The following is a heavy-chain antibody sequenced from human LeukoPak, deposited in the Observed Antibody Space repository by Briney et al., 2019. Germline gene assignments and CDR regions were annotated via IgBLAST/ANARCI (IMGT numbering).Heavy chain of an antibody. V-gene: IGHV1-46*01. Sequence: ASVKVSCKASGYTFTSYYMHWVRQAPGQGLEWMGIINPSGGSTNYAQKFQGRVTITADESTSTAYMELSSLRSEDTAVYYCARVVVTANGNWFDPWGQGTLVTVSS. J-gene: IGHJ5*02. CDR2: INPSGGST. D-gene: IGHD2-21*02. CDR1: GYTFTSYY. CDR3: ARVVVTANGNWFDP.